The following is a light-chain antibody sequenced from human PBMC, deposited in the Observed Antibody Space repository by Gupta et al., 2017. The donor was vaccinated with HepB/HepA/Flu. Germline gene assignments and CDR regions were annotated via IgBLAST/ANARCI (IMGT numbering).Light chain of an antibody. CDR2: GAS. Sequence: EIVLTHSPGTLSLSPGERATLSCRASQSLVSSYVPWYQRKPDQAPRLLIYGASSRTTGFPDRCSGSGSGTDFTLTISRVEHEDAAVYYWQHNGTSPTFGQGTKVEIK. CDR3: QHNGTSPT. J-gene: IGKJ1*01. V-gene: IGKV3-20*01. CDR1: QSLVSSY.